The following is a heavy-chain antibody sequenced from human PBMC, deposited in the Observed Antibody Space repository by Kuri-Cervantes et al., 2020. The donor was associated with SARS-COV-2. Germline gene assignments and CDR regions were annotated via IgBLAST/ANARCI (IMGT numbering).Heavy chain of an antibody. CDR3: ARDGRAYGSGSRERYGMDV. J-gene: IGHJ6*02. Sequence: SETLSLTCAVSGGSISSSNWWSWVRQPPGKGLEWIGYIYYSGSTNYNPSLKSRVTISVDTSKNQFSLKLSSVTAADTAVYYCARDGRAYGSGSRERYGMDVWGQGTTVTVSS. CDR2: IYYSGST. V-gene: IGHV4-4*02. D-gene: IGHD3-10*01. CDR1: GGSISSSNW.